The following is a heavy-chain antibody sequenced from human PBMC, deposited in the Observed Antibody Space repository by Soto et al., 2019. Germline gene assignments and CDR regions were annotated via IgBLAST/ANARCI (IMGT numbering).Heavy chain of an antibody. CDR3: ARDHMGDYIDV. V-gene: IGHV4-59*01. CDR1: GGSINSYY. Sequence: SETLSLTCTVSGGSINSYYWSWIRQPPGKGLEWIGYIYYSGSTNYNPSLKSRVTISVDTSKNQFSLKLSSVTAADTAVYYCARDHMGDYIDVWGQGTTVTVSS. CDR2: IYYSGST. J-gene: IGHJ6*03.